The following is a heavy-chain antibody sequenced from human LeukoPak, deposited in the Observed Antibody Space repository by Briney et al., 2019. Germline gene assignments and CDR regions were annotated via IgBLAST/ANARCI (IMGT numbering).Heavy chain of an antibody. Sequence: GASVKVSCKASGYTFTSYGISWVRQAPGQGLEWMGWISAYNGNTNYAQKLQGRVTMTTDTSTSTAYMELSRLRSDDTAVYYCARGAVTTLSSYYYMDVWGKGTTVTISS. CDR1: GYTFTSYG. J-gene: IGHJ6*03. V-gene: IGHV1-18*01. CDR3: ARGAVTTLSSYYYMDV. CDR2: ISAYNGNT. D-gene: IGHD4-17*01.